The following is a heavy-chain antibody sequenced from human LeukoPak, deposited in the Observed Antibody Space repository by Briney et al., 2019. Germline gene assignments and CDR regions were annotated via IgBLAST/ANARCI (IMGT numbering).Heavy chain of an antibody. D-gene: IGHD5-12*01. V-gene: IGHV1-69*13. J-gene: IGHJ4*02. CDR3: ARKAGYSGFSFDY. CDR2: IIPIFGTA. Sequence: SVKVSCKASGYTFTGYYIHWVRQAPGQGLEWMGGIIPIFGTANYAQKFQGRVTITADESTSTAYMELSSLRSEDTAVYYCARKAGYSGFSFDYWGQGTLVTVSS. CDR1: GYTFTGYY.